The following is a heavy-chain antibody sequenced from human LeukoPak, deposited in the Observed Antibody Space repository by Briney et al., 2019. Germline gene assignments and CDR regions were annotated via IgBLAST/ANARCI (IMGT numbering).Heavy chain of an antibody. CDR3: ATSTYCSSTSCNYYYYYYGMDV. CDR2: FDPEDGET. Sequence: GASVKVSCKVSGYTLTELSMHWVRQAPGKGLEWMGGFDPEDGETICAQKFQGRVTMTEDTSTDTAYMELSSLRSEDTAVYYCATSTYCSSTSCNYYYYYYGMDVWGQGTTVTVSS. D-gene: IGHD2-2*01. J-gene: IGHJ6*02. V-gene: IGHV1-24*01. CDR1: GYTLTELS.